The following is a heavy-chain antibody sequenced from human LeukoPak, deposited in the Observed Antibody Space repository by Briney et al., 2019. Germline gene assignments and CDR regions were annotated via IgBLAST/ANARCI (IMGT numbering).Heavy chain of an antibody. V-gene: IGHV1-2*02. CDR1: GYTFTGYY. CDR2: INPNSGGT. J-gene: IGHJ4*02. CDR3: ARILGDHNTEIDY. D-gene: IGHD1-14*01. Sequence: GASVKVSCKASGYTFTGYYMHWVRQAPGQGLEWMGWINPNSGGTNYAQKFQGRVTMTRDTSISTAYMELSRLRSDDTAVYYCARILGDHNTEIDYWGQGTLVTVSS.